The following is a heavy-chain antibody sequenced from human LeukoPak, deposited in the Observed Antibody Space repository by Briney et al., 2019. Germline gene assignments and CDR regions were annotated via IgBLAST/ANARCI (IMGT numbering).Heavy chain of an antibody. CDR2: ISWSSNSV. CDR3: ARDGPYMVRGVSYYYGMDV. D-gene: IGHD3-10*01. CDR1: GFTFDDYA. V-gene: IGHV3-9*01. J-gene: IGHJ6*02. Sequence: GGSLRLSCAASGFTFDDYAMHWVRQAPGKGLEWVSGISWSSNSVGYADSVKGRFTISRDNAKNSLYLQMNSLRAEDTAVYYCARDGPYMVRGVSYYYGMDVWGQGTTVTVSS.